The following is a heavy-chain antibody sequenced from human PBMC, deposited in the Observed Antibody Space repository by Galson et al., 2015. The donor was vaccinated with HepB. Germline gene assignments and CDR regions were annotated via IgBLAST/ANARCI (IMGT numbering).Heavy chain of an antibody. D-gene: IGHD2-2*01. CDR1: AFTFSNYA. J-gene: IGHJ4*03. CDR3: AKSRYCSSSARYNPFDY. V-gene: IGHV3-23*01. CDR2: ISGSGSSP. Sequence: SLRLSCAASAFTFSNYAMSWVRQAPGKGLEWVSSISGSGSSPYYADSVKGRFTISRDNSKSTLSLQMDSLRAGDTAIYYCAKSRYCSSSARYNPFDYWGQGTMVTVSS.